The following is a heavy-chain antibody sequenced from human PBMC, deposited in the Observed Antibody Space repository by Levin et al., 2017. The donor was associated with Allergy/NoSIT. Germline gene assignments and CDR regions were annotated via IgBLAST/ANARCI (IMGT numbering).Heavy chain of an antibody. CDR1: GGTFSSYR. Sequence: AASVKVSCKASGGTFSSYRITWVRQAPGQGLEWMGRIIPILGITNYAQKFQGRVTITADKSTTAYMELHSLKSEDTAVYYCARDQEGSYGDYPLDYWGQGTLVTVSS. J-gene: IGHJ4*02. CDR2: IIPILGIT. CDR3: ARDQEGSYGDYPLDY. D-gene: IGHD4-17*01. V-gene: IGHV1-69*04.